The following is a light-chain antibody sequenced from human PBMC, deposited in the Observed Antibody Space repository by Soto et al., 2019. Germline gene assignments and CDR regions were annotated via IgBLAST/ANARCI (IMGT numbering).Light chain of an antibody. J-gene: IGKJ3*01. CDR1: QSLLHGTGYNY. V-gene: IGKV2-28*01. CDR2: LGS. Sequence: DIVMTQSPLSLLVTPGEPASISCRSSQSLLHGTGYNYLDWYLQKPGQSPQLLIQLGSMRASGVPDRFSGGGSGTDFTLKISRVEAEDVGVYYCMPVLQTPVTFGPGTKVEI. CDR3: MPVLQTPVT.